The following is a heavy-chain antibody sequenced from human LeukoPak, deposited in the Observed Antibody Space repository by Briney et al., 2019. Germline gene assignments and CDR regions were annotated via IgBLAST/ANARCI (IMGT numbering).Heavy chain of an antibody. Sequence: KAGGSLRLSCADSGFTFSSYAMSWVRQAPGKGLDWVSSISNSSTYIYYADSVKGRFSISRDNAKNSLYLQMNSLRAEDTAVYYCARDPEAQYYFDYWGQGTLVTVSS. CDR2: ISNSSTYI. CDR3: ARDPEAQYYFDY. V-gene: IGHV3-21*01. CDR1: GFTFSSYA. J-gene: IGHJ4*02.